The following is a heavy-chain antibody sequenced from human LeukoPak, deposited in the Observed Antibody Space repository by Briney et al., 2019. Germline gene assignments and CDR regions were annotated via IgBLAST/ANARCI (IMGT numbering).Heavy chain of an antibody. CDR2: INPNSGGT. CDR3: ARAERAVAGTEH. J-gene: IGHJ1*01. D-gene: IGHD6-19*01. V-gene: IGHV1-2*02. Sequence: GASVTVSCKASGYTFTGYYMHWVRQAPGQGLEWMGWINPNSGGTNYAQKFQGRVTMTRDTSISTAYMELSKLRSDDTAVYYCARAERAVAGTEHWGQGTLVTVSS. CDR1: GYTFTGYY.